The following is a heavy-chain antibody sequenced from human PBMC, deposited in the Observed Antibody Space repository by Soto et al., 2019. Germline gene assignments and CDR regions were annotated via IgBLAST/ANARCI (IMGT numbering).Heavy chain of an antibody. Sequence: SLRLSCAASGLTFDDYAMHWVRQAPGKGLEWVSGISWNSGSIGYADSVKGRFTISRDNAKNSLYLQMNSLRAEDTALYYCAKDTRGNYYYYMDVWGKGTTVTVSS. D-gene: IGHD2-2*01. CDR1: GLTFDDYA. V-gene: IGHV3-9*01. CDR3: AKDTRGNYYYYMDV. J-gene: IGHJ6*03. CDR2: ISWNSGSI.